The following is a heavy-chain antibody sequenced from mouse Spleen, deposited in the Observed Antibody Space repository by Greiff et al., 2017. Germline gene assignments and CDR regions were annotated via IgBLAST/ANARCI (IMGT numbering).Heavy chain of an antibody. CDR1: GFTFNTYA. V-gene: IGHV10-1*02. Sequence: EVKLMESGGGLVQPKGSLKLSCAASGFTFNTYAMNWVRQAPGKGLEWVARIRSKSNNYATYYADSVKDRFTISRDDSQSMLYLQMNNLKTEDTAMYYCVRGVLGGYFDVWGAGTTVTVSS. J-gene: IGHJ1*01. CDR2: IRSKSNNYAT. CDR3: VRGVLGGYFDV.